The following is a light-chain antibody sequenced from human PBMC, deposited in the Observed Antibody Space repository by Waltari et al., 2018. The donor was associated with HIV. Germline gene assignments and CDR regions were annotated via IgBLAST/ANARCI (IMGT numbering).Light chain of an antibody. J-gene: IGLJ1*01. V-gene: IGLV1-47*01. CDR2: WDD. Sequence: QSGLTQPPSVSGTPGQRLTIPCPGSNSTIGRNFGFWYRQLPGAAPRLLVSWDDHRPSGVFARFSGSRSGASASLFMDRLRVEDEADYYCASWDDGLSGHVFGGGTTVSV. CDR3: ASWDDGLSGHV. CDR1: NSTIGRNF.